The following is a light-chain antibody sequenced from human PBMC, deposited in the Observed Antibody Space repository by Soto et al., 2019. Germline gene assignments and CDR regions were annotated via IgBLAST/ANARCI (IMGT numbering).Light chain of an antibody. V-gene: IGLV2-14*01. CDR3: SSYTSSSTLYV. CDR2: EVS. J-gene: IGLJ1*01. Sequence: QSALTQPASVSGSPGQSITISCTGTSSDVGGYNYVSWYQQHPGKTPKLMIYEVSNRHSGVSNRFSGSKTGNTASLTISGLQAYDYAHYYCSSYTSSSTLYVFGTGTKLTVL. CDR1: SSDVGGYNY.